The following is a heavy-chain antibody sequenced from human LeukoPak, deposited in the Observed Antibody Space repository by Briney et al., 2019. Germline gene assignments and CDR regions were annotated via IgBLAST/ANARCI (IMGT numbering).Heavy chain of an antibody. D-gene: IGHD6-13*01. Sequence: GASVKVSCKASGGTFSGYAISWVRQAPGQGLEWMGGIIPIFGTANYAQKFQGRVTITADESTSTAYMELSSLRSEDTAVHYCARVRYSSMTLDYWGQGTLVTVSS. CDR3: ARVRYSSMTLDY. V-gene: IGHV1-69*13. J-gene: IGHJ4*02. CDR2: IIPIFGTA. CDR1: GGTFSGYA.